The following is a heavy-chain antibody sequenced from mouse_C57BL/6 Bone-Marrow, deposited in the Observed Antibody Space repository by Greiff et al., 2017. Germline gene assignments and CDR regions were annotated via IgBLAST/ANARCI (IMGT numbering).Heavy chain of an antibody. CDR3: AREICDREYYFDY. J-gene: IGHJ2*01. CDR1: GYTFTSYW. V-gene: IGHV1-59*01. Sequence: VQLQQPGAELVRPGTSVKLSCTASGYTFTSYWMHWVKQRPGQGLEWIGVIDPSDSYTNYTQKFKGQDTLTVDTSSSTAYMQLSSLTSEDSAVYYCAREICDREYYFDYWGQGTTLTVSS. D-gene: IGHD2-13*01. CDR2: IDPSDSYT.